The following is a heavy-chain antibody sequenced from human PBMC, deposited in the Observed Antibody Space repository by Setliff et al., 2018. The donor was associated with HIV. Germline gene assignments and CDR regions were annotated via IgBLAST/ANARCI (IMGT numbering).Heavy chain of an antibody. CDR1: GDPINSRY. CDR2: ISYNEYP. Sequence: PSETLSLTCTVSGDPINSRYWSWIRQPPGEGLEWIGHISYNEYPNYNPSLKSRVTISLDTSKKHFSLDLYSVTAADTAVYYCARDHNSGTLHAFDLWGQGTKVTVSS. J-gene: IGHJ3*01. D-gene: IGHD1-26*01. CDR3: ARDHNSGTLHAFDL. V-gene: IGHV4-59*11.